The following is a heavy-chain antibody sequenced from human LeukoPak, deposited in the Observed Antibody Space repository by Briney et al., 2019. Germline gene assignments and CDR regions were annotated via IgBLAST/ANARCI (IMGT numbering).Heavy chain of an antibody. Sequence: ASVKVSCKASGYTFTSYAMHWVRQAPGQRLEWMGWINAGNGNTKYSQKFQGRVTITRDTSAITAYMELSSLRSEDTAVYYCTRGSGIVVAGWDWFDPWGQGTLVTVSS. CDR1: GYTFTSYA. CDR3: TRGSGIVVAGWDWFDP. D-gene: IGHD6-19*01. CDR2: INAGNGNT. V-gene: IGHV1-3*01. J-gene: IGHJ5*02.